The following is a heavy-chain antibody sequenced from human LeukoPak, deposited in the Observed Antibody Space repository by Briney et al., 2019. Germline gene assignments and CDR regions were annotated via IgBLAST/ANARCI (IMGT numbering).Heavy chain of an antibody. Sequence: PGGSLRLSCAASGFTFSSYSMNWVRQAPGKGLEWVSYISSSSTIYYADSVKGRFTISRDNAKNSLYLQMNSLRAEDTAVYYCARHETDTAMVIDYWGQGTLVTVSS. CDR1: GFTFSSYS. D-gene: IGHD5-18*01. CDR2: ISSSSTI. V-gene: IGHV3-48*01. J-gene: IGHJ4*02. CDR3: ARHETDTAMVIDY.